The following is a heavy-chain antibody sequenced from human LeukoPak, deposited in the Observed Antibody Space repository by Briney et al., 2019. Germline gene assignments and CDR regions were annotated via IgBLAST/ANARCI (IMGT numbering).Heavy chain of an antibody. J-gene: IGHJ4*02. CDR2: IYYSGST. V-gene: IGHV4-59*01. Sequence: SETLSLTCTVSGGSISSYYWSWIRQPPGKGLEWIGYIYYSGSTNYNPSLKSRVTISVDTSKNQFSLKLSSVTAADTAVYYCARVYGGSSYVLDYWGQGTLVTVSS. D-gene: IGHD1-26*01. CDR1: GGSISSYY. CDR3: ARVYGGSSYVLDY.